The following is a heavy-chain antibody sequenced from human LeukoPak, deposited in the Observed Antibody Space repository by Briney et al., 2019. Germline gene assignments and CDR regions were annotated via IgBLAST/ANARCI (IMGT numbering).Heavy chain of an antibody. CDR3: AGDSYYYDSSGYRGFDY. V-gene: IGHV4-38-2*02. J-gene: IGHJ4*02. CDR1: GYSISSGYY. CDR2: IYHSGST. Sequence: SETLSLTCTVSGYSISSGYYWGWIRQPPGKGLEWIGSIYHSGSTYYNPSLKSRVTMSVDTSKNQFSLKLRSVTAADTAVYYCAGDSYYYDSSGYRGFDYWGQGTLVTVSS. D-gene: IGHD3-22*01.